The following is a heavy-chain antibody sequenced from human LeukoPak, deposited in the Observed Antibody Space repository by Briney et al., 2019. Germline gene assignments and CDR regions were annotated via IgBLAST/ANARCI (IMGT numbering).Heavy chain of an antibody. V-gene: IGHV1-2*02. CDR2: INPNSGGT. J-gene: IGHJ4*02. CDR3: ARDTVEYYYDSSGYSFDY. D-gene: IGHD3-22*01. CDR1: GYTFTGYY. Sequence: GASVKVSCKASGYTFTGYYMHWVRQAPGQGLEWMGWINPNSGGTNYAQKLQGRVTMTRDTSISTAYMELSRLRSDDTAVYYCARDTVEYYYDSSGYSFDYWGQGTLVTVSS.